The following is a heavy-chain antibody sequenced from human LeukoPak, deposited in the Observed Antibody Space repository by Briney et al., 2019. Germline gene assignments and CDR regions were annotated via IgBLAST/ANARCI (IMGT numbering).Heavy chain of an antibody. CDR2: ISSSSSYI. V-gene: IGHV3-21*01. Sequence: GGSLRLSCAASGFTFSSCSMNWVRQAPGKGLEWVSSISSSSSYIYYADPVKGRFTISRDNAKNSLYLQMNSLRAEDTAVYYCARGDSGSYYWGQGTLVTVSS. CDR3: ARGDSGSYY. CDR1: GFTFSSCS. J-gene: IGHJ4*02. D-gene: IGHD1-26*01.